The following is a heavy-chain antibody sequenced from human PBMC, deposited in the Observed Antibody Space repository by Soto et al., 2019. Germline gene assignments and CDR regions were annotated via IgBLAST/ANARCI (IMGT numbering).Heavy chain of an antibody. D-gene: IGHD3-9*01. CDR1: GYTFTSYA. Sequence: QVQLVQSGAEEKKPGASVKVSCKASGYTFTSYAMHWVRQAPGQRLEWMGWINAGNGNTKYSQKFQGRVTITRDTCGRTSYMELSSLRSEGTAVYYCARTLYDILTGSGYNWFDPWGQGTLVTVSS. CDR3: ARTLYDILTGSGYNWFDP. CDR2: INAGNGNT. V-gene: IGHV1-3*05. J-gene: IGHJ5*02.